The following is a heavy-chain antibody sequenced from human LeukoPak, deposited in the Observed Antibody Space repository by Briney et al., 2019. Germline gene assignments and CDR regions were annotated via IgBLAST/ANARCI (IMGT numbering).Heavy chain of an antibody. D-gene: IGHD3-10*01. Sequence: SETLSLTCAVYGGSFSGYYWSWIRQPPGKGLEWIGEINHSGSTNYNPSLKSRVTISVDTSKNQFSLKLSSVTAADTAVYYCARGLGGPQRKPVRGVIPRAHYFDYWGQGTLVTVSS. CDR1: GGSFSGYY. J-gene: IGHJ4*02. V-gene: IGHV4-34*01. CDR2: INHSGST. CDR3: ARGLGGPQRKPVRGVIPRAHYFDY.